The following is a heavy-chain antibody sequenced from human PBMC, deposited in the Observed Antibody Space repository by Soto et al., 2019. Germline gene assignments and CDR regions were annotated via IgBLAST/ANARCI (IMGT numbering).Heavy chain of an antibody. J-gene: IGHJ6*02. CDR3: ARRRGYSSYGMAV. CDR2: IIPIFGTA. V-gene: IGHV1-69*13. CDR1: GGTFSSYA. D-gene: IGHD5-12*01. Sequence: EASVKVSCKASGGTFSSYAISWVRQAPGQGLEWMGGIIPIFGTANYAQKFQGRVTITADESTSTAYMELSSLRSEDTAVYYCARRRGYSSYGMAVWGQGTTVTVSS.